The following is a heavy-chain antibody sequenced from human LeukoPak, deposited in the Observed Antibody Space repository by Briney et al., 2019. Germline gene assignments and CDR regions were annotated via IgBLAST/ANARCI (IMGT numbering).Heavy chain of an antibody. CDR2: LSYDGRKT. CDR3: AKEVGVTRVEPY. J-gene: IGHJ4*02. Sequence: GRSLRLSCTASGFTFSKNDMHWVRQAPGKGLEWVAVLSYDGRKTYYAESVKGRFTISRDNTKNTLYLQLNSLRPEDTAMYYCAKEVGVTRVEPYWGQGTLVTVSS. V-gene: IGHV3-30*18. D-gene: IGHD1-26*01. CDR1: GFTFSKND.